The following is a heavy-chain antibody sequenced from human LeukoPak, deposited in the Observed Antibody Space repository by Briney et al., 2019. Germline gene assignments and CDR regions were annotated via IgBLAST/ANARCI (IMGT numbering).Heavy chain of an antibody. Sequence: ASVKVSCKASGYTFTSYYMHWVRQAPGQGLEWMGIINPSGGSTSYAQKFQGRVTMTRDTSTSTVYMELSSLRPEDTAVYYCARSPYSGSYDGDFDYWGQGTLVTVSS. CDR2: INPSGGST. CDR1: GYTFTSYY. D-gene: IGHD1-26*01. V-gene: IGHV1-46*01. J-gene: IGHJ4*02. CDR3: ARSPYSGSYDGDFDY.